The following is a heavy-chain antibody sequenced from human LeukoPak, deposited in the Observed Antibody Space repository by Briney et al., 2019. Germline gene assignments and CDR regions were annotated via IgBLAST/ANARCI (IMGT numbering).Heavy chain of an antibody. CDR3: ARPQGYSYGFAPFDI. D-gene: IGHD5-18*01. CDR1: GXSFTSYW. CDR2: IYPGDSDT. V-gene: IGHV5-51*01. Sequence: GESLKISCKGSGXSFTSYWIGWVRQMPGKGLEWMGIIYPGDSDTRYSPSFQGQVTISADKSISTAYLQWSSLKASDTAMYYCARPQGYSYGFAPFDIWGQGTMVTVSS. J-gene: IGHJ3*02.